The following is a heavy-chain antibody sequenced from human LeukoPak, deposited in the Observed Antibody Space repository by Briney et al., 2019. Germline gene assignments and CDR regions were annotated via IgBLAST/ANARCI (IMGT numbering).Heavy chain of an antibody. D-gene: IGHD3-22*01. Sequence: SETLSLTCTVSGGSISDYYWSWIRQAAGKGLEWIGRVYTGGSTNYKASLKSRVTMSFDTSRNQFSLKLTPVTAADTAVYYCARGPYYFDSSGAFDYWGQGTLVTVSS. J-gene: IGHJ4*02. CDR3: ARGPYYFDSSGAFDY. CDR1: GGSISDYY. CDR2: VYTGGST. V-gene: IGHV4-4*07.